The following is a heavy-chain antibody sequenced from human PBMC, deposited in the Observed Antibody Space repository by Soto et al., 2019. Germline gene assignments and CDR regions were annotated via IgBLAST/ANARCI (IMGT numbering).Heavy chain of an antibody. Sequence: ASVKVSCKASGSTFSSYAISWVRQAPGQGLEWMGGIIPIFGTANYAQKFQGRVTITADESTSTAYMELSSLRSEDTAVYYCARGSELGSSWYFYDYWGQGTLVTVSS. CDR1: GSTFSSYA. J-gene: IGHJ4*02. V-gene: IGHV1-69*13. CDR3: ARGSELGSSWYFYDY. CDR2: IIPIFGTA. D-gene: IGHD6-13*01.